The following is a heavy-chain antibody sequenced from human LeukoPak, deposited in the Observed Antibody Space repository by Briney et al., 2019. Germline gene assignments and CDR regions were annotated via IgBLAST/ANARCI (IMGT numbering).Heavy chain of an antibody. V-gene: IGHV4-39*07. CDR3: ARDYYDGSGYYALDD. J-gene: IGHJ4*02. D-gene: IGHD3-22*01. CDR2: IYYSGST. Sequence: SETLSLTCTVSGGSISSSSYYWGWIRQPPGKGLEWIGSIYYSGSTYYNPSLKSRVTMSVDTPKSQFSLKLSSVTAADTAIYYCARDYYDGSGYYALDDWGQGTLVTVSS. CDR1: GGSISSSSYY.